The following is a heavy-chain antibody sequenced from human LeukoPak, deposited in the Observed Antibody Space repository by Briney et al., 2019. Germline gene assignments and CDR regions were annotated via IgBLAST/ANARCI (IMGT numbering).Heavy chain of an antibody. V-gene: IGHV4-39*01. J-gene: IGHJ3*02. Sequence: PSETLSLTCTVSGGSIRSRDYYWGWIRQPPVKGLEWIGNIYYLGRTYYNPSLKSRVTLSVGTSKNQFSLKLSSVTAADTAVYYCARRETGKPFDIWGQGTMVTVSS. CDR2: IYYLGRT. CDR1: GGSIRSRDYY. CDR3: ARRETGKPFDI. D-gene: IGHD3-10*01.